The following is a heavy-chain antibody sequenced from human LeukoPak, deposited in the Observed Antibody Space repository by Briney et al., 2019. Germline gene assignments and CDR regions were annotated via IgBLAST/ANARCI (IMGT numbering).Heavy chain of an antibody. CDR3: ATWGSSSSPLPSMDV. Sequence: ASVKVSCKASGYTFISYYMHWVRQAPGQGLEWMGIIDPSGGGTTYAQNFQGRVTMTRDTSTSTVYMELSSLRSEDTAVYYCATWGSSSSPLPSMDVWGQGTTVTVSS. V-gene: IGHV1-46*01. CDR2: IDPSGGGT. D-gene: IGHD6-13*01. CDR1: GYTFISYY. J-gene: IGHJ6*02.